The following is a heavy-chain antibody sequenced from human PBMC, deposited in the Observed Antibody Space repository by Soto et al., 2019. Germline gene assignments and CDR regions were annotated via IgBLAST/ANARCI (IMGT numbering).Heavy chain of an antibody. CDR1: GGTFSSYA. Sequence: SVKVSCKASGGTFSSYAISWVRQAPGQGLEWMGGIIPIFGTANYAQKFQGRVTITADESTSTAYMELSSLRSEDTAVYYCARSDSSGYYYFMVGYFDYWGQGTLVTVSS. CDR2: IIPIFGTA. D-gene: IGHD3-22*01. V-gene: IGHV1-69*13. J-gene: IGHJ4*02. CDR3: ARSDSSGYYYFMVGYFDY.